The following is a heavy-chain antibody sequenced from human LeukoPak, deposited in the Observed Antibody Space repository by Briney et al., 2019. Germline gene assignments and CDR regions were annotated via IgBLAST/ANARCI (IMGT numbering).Heavy chain of an antibody. CDR2: ISSSSSYI. J-gene: IGHJ4*02. D-gene: IGHD3-22*01. V-gene: IGHV3-21*01. CDR3: ARGYYEHHYFDY. Sequence: GGSLRLSCAASGFTFSSYSMNWVRQAPGKGLEWVSSISSSSSYIYYADSVKGRFTISRDNSKNTLYLQMNSLRAEDTAVYYCARGYYEHHYFDYWGQGTLVTVSS. CDR1: GFTFSSYS.